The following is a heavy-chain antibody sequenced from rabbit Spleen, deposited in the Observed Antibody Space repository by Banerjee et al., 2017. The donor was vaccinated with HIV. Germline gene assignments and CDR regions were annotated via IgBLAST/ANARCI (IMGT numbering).Heavy chain of an antibody. CDR2: ISGGSSGNT. CDR3: VRYMNNVFDF. Sequence: QEQLEESGGDLVKPGASLTLTCTASGFDISSYSVGWVHQAPGKGLEYVGRISGGSSGNTYYASWAKGRFTISKTSTTVDLRMTSLTAADTATYFCVRYMNNVFDFWGPGTLVTVS. J-gene: IGHJ4*01. CDR1: GFDISSYS. V-gene: IGHV1S45*01. D-gene: IGHD1-1*01.